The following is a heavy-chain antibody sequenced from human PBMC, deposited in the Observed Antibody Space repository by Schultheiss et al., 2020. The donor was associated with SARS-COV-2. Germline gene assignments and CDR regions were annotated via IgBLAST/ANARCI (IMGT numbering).Heavy chain of an antibody. CDR1: GFTFSSYG. Sequence: GGSLRLSCAASGFTFSSYGMHWVRQAPGKGLEWVAVIWYDGSNKYYADSVKGRFTISRDNSKNTLYLQMNSLRAEDTAVYYCARGDRSSWYPTLNWFDPWGQGTLVTVSS. V-gene: IGHV3-33*08. CDR2: IWYDGSNK. J-gene: IGHJ5*02. D-gene: IGHD6-13*01. CDR3: ARGDRSSWYPTLNWFDP.